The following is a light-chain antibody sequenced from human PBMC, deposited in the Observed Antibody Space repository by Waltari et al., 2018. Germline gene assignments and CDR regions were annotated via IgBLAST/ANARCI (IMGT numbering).Light chain of an antibody. CDR2: RNN. J-gene: IGLJ3*02. V-gene: IGLV1-47*01. CDR3: APWDDSLSGPGV. CDR1: SSNIGSNF. Sequence: QSVLTQPPSASGTPGQRVTIPCSGSSSNIGSNFVYWYQQLPGTAPKLLIYRNNQRPSGGPDGFSGSKSGTSASLAISGLRSEDEADYYCAPWDDSLSGPGVFGGGTKLTVL.